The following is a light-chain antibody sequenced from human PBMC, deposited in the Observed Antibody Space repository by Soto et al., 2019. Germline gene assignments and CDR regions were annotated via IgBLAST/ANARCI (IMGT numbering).Light chain of an antibody. J-gene: IGKJ5*01. CDR1: QSVSSSY. CDR3: QQYGSSLSIT. V-gene: IGKV3-20*01. Sequence: EIVLTQSPGTLSLSPGERATLSCRASQSVSSSYLAWYQQKPGQAPRLLIYGASSRATGIPDRFSGSGSGTDFPLNISRLEREDFAVYYCQQYGSSLSITFGQATRLEIK. CDR2: GAS.